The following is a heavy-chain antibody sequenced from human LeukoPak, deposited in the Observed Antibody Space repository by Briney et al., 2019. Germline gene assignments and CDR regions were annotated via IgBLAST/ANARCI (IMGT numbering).Heavy chain of an antibody. Sequence: ASVKVSCKASGYTFTGYYMHWVRQAPGQGLEWMGWINPNSGGTNYAQKFQGRVTMTRDTSISTAYMELSRLRSDDTAVYYCAXEIRYYYDSSGYYPFDYWGQGTLVTVSS. D-gene: IGHD3-22*01. CDR1: GYTFTGYY. V-gene: IGHV1-2*02. J-gene: IGHJ4*02. CDR2: INPNSGGT. CDR3: AXEIRYYYDSSGYYPFDY.